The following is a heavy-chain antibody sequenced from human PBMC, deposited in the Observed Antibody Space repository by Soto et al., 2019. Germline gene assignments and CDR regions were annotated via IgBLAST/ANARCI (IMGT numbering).Heavy chain of an antibody. J-gene: IGHJ5*02. D-gene: IGHD3-22*01. V-gene: IGHV4-38-2*01. CDR2: TYHGGST. CDR3: ARVGPWVPYYYDSSPYTFENRFDP. Sequence: KTSETLSLTCAVSGYSISSGYYWGWLRQPPGKGLEWIGSTYHGGSTYYNPSLNSRVTLSIDMTNNHVSLILNSVTAADTAVYYCARVGPWVPYYYDSSPYTFENRFDPWGQGTLVTVSS. CDR1: GYSISSGYY.